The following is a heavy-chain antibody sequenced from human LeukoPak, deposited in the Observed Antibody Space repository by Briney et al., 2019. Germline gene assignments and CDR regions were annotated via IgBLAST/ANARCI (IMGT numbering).Heavy chain of an antibody. CDR1: GGSISSGSYY. CDR2: IYHSGNT. V-gene: IGHV4-39*07. Sequence: SETLSLTCTVSGGSISSGSYYWGWIRQPPGKGLEWIGSIYHSGNTYYNPSLKSRVTISVDTSKNQFSLKLSSVTAADTAVYYCARDGPMIVVGRFDPWGQGTLVTVSS. J-gene: IGHJ5*02. CDR3: ARDGPMIVVGRFDP. D-gene: IGHD3-22*01.